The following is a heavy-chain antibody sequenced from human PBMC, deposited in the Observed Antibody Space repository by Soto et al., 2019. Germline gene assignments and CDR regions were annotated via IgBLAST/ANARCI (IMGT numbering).Heavy chain of an antibody. CDR2: IYSGGST. J-gene: IGHJ3*02. D-gene: IGHD3-10*01. CDR1: GFTVSSNY. Sequence: LRLSCAASGFTVSSNYMSWVRQAPGQGLERVTVIYSGGSTYYADSVKGRFTISRDNSKNSLYLQMNSLRAEDTAVYYCARAHYQPAAVDIWGQGTMVTVSS. V-gene: IGHV3-66*01. CDR3: ARAHYQPAAVDI.